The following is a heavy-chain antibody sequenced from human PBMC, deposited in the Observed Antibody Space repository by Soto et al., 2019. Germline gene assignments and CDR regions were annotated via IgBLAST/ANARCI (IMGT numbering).Heavy chain of an antibody. CDR1: GDTFTSYY. V-gene: IGHV1-46*01. CDR2: INPSGGST. J-gene: IGHJ5*02. Sequence: QVQLVQSGAEVKKPGASVKVSCKASGDTFTSYYMHWVRQAPGQGLEWMGIINPSGGSTSYAQKFQGRITMARDTSTSTVYMELSSLRSEDTAVYYCARGYCSSTRCSGYNWFDPWGQGTLVTVSS. D-gene: IGHD2-2*01. CDR3: ARGYCSSTRCSGYNWFDP.